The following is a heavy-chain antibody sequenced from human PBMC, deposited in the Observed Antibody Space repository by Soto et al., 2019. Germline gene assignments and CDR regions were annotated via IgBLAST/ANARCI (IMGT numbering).Heavy chain of an antibody. V-gene: IGHV4-39*01. CDR2: IYYSGST. D-gene: IGHD6-6*01. CDR1: GGSIRSSSYY. CDR3: ARLRAARLFDY. J-gene: IGHJ4*02. Sequence: LSLTCTVSGGSIRSSSYYWGWIRQPPGKGLEWIGSIYYSGSTYYNPSLKSRVTISVDTSKNQFSLKLSSVTAADTAVYYCARLRAARLFDYWGQGTLVTVSS.